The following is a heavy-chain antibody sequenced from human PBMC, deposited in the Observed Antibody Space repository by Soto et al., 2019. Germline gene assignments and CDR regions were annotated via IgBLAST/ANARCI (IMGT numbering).Heavy chain of an antibody. V-gene: IGHV4-39*01. CDR2: IYYSGAA. J-gene: IGHJ4*02. CDR3: ARVITGTTRFGLWFGELFEY. CDR1: GGSISSSNNY. Sequence: QLQLQESGPGLVKPSETLSLTCTVSGGSISSSNNYWGWIRQPPGKGLEWIGSIYYSGAAHYSPSHKSRVTISVDTSKNQFSLKLTSVTAADTAVYYCARVITGTTRFGLWFGELFEYWGQGTLVTVSS. D-gene: IGHD1-7*01.